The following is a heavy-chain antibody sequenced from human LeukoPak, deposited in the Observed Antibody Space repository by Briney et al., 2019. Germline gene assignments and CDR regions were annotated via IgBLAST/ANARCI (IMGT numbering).Heavy chain of an antibody. D-gene: IGHD5-12*01. J-gene: IGHJ4*02. CDR2: IISDGSST. CDR1: GFTFSSYW. Sequence: PGGSLRLSCVASGFTFSSYWMHWVRHAPGKGLVWVSRIISDGSSTYYADSVKGRFTISRDNSKNTLYLQMNSLRAEDTAVYYCARGPSGYHNTGGQGTLVTVSS. V-gene: IGHV3-74*01. CDR3: ARGPSGYHNT.